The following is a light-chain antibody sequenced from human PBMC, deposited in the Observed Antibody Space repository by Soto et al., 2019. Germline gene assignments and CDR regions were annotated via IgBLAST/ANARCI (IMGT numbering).Light chain of an antibody. CDR1: QSIRTN. V-gene: IGKV3-15*01. Sequence: EIVLTQSPATLSVSPGERATLSCRASQSIRTNLAWLQQKPGQAPRLLIYGASTRATGIPARFSGSGSGTXXXXXXXXXXSXXXAXYXCXXYDNWPPYTFGQGTKLEIK. CDR2: GAS. J-gene: IGKJ2*01. CDR3: XXYDNWPPYT.